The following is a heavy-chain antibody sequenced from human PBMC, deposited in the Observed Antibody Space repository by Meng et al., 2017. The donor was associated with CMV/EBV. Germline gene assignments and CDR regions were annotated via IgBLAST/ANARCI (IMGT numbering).Heavy chain of an antibody. Sequence: KVSCKGSGYSFTSYWIGWVRQMPGKGLEWMGIIYPGDSDTRYSPSFQGQVTISADKSISTAYLQWSSLKASDTAMYYCATSTAMVSPDAFDIWGQGTMVTVSS. D-gene: IGHD5-18*01. J-gene: IGHJ3*02. CDR3: ATSTAMVSPDAFDI. CDR2: IYPGDSDT. V-gene: IGHV5-51*01. CDR1: GYSFTSYW.